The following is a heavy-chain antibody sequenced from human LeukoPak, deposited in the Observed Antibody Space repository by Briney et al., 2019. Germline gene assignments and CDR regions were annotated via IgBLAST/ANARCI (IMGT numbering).Heavy chain of an antibody. V-gene: IGHV3-23*01. J-gene: IGHJ1*01. CDR2: ISGIGGTT. CDR1: GFTFSSYA. Sequence: GGSLRLSCAASGFTFSSYAMGWVRQAPGKGLEWVSAISGIGGTTHYADSVKGRFTISRDNSKNTLFLQMDSLRGKDTAVYYCAKRVVVGATSPYSDFQHWGQGTLVTVSS. CDR3: AKRVVVGATSPYSDFQH. D-gene: IGHD1-26*01.